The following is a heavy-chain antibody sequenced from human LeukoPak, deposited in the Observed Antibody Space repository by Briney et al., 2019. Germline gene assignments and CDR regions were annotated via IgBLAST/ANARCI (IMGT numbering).Heavy chain of an antibody. CDR2: IRSKANSYAT. CDR1: GFTFSGSA. J-gene: IGHJ6*02. D-gene: IGHD6-19*01. Sequence: GGSLRLSCAASGFTFSGSAMHWVRQASGKGLEWVGRIRSKANSYATAYAASVKGRFTISRDDSKNTAYLQMNSLKTEDTAVYYCTRHRETGYSSGWSNYYYGMDVWGQGTTVTVSS. V-gene: IGHV3-73*01. CDR3: TRHRETGYSSGWSNYYYGMDV.